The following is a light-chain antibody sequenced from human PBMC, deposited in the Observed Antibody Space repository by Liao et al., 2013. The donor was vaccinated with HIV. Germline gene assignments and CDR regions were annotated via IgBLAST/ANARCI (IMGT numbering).Light chain of an antibody. Sequence: SYELTQPPSVSVSPGQTARITCSGDALPNQYAYWYQQKPGQAPVMVIYKDSERPSGIPERFFGSNSGSTATLTISRVEAGDEADYYCQVWDSSSDHHVVFGGGTKLTVL. CDR3: QVWDSSSDHHVV. V-gene: IGLV3-25*02. J-gene: IGLJ2*01. CDR2: KDS. CDR1: ALPNQY.